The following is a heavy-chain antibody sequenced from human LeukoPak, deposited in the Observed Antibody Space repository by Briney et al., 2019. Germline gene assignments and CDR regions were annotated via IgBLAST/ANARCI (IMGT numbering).Heavy chain of an antibody. CDR2: IYYSGST. V-gene: IGHV4-59*01. D-gene: IGHD2-2*01. J-gene: IGHJ5*02. CDR1: GGSISSYY. Sequence: SETLSLTCTVSGGSISSYYWSSIRQPPGKGLEWIGYIYYSGSTNYNPSLKSRVTISVDTSKNQFSLKLSSVTAADTAVYYCAREPADNWFDPWGQGTLVTVSS. CDR3: AREPADNWFDP.